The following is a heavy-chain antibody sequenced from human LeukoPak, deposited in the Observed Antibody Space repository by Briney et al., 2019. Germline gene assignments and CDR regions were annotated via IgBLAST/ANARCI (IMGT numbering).Heavy chain of an antibody. D-gene: IGHD2-2*01. CDR3: ARGRGYCSSTSCPLDRDAFDI. J-gene: IGHJ3*02. CDR2: INWNGGST. CDR1: GFTLDDYG. V-gene: IGHV3-20*04. Sequence: AGSLRLACAASGFTLDDYGMGWVRQAPGKGLEWVSGINWNGGSTGYADSVKGRFTISRDNAKNSLYLQMNSLRAEDTAVYYCARGRGYCSSTSCPLDRDAFDIWSQGTMVTVSS.